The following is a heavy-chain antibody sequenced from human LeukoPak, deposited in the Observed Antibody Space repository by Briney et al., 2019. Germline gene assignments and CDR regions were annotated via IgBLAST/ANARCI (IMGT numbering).Heavy chain of an antibody. V-gene: IGHV3-9*01. D-gene: IGHD6-19*01. CDR3: AKDKSSGDWYFDL. CDR2: ISWNSGSI. Sequence: PGGSRRLSCAASGFTLDDYAMHWVRQAPGKGLEWVSGISWNSGSIGYADSVKGRFTISRDNAKNSLYLQMNSLRAEDTALYYCAKDKSSGDWYFDLWGRGTLVTVSS. J-gene: IGHJ2*01. CDR1: GFTLDDYA.